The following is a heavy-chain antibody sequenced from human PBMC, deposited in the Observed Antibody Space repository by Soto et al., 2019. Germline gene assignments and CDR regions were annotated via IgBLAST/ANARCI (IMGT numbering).Heavy chain of an antibody. J-gene: IGHJ4*02. CDR2: IYWNDVK. Sequence: QITLKESGPTLVKPTQTLTLTCTFSGFSLTTSGVGVGWIRQPPGKALEWLALIYWNDVKRYSPSLKSRLTITKDTSKNQVVLTVTNMEHVDTATYSCAHSAIYTSTWCYFDQWGQGTLVTVSS. CDR3: AHSAIYTSTWCYFDQ. V-gene: IGHV2-5*01. CDR1: GFSLTTSGVG. D-gene: IGHD6-13*01.